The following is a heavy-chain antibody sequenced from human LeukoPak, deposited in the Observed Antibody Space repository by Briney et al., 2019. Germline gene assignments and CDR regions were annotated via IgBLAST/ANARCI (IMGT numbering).Heavy chain of an antibody. CDR1: GYTFTGYY. CDR3: AKTDFWSGPAPYYFDY. D-gene: IGHD3-3*01. J-gene: IGHJ4*02. Sequence: SVKVSCKASGYTFTGYYMHWVRQAPGQGLEWMGGIIPIFGTANYAQKFQGRVAITTDESTSTAYMELSSLRSEDTAVYYCAKTDFWSGPAPYYFDYWGQGTLVTVSS. CDR2: IIPIFGTA. V-gene: IGHV1-69*05.